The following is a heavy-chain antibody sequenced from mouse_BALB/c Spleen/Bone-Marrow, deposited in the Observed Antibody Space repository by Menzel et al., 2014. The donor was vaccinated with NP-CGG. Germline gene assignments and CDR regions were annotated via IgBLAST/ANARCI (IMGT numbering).Heavy chain of an antibody. CDR2: MDPANGDT. J-gene: IGHJ2*01. Sequence: EVQLQESGAELVKPGASVKLSCTASGFNIKDIYMHWVKQRPEQGLEWIGRMDPANGDTKYDPKFQGKATITADTSSNTAYLQLSSLTSEDTAVYYCARDYGPFDYWGQGTTLTVSS. CDR1: GFNIKDIY. V-gene: IGHV14-3*02. CDR3: ARDYGPFDY. D-gene: IGHD1-2*01.